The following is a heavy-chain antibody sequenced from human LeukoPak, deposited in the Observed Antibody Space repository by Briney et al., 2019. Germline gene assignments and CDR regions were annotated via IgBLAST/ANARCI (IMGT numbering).Heavy chain of an antibody. J-gene: IGHJ4*02. CDR1: GFTFSTYS. CDR3: ARDSAGDYYFDY. Sequence: GGSLRLSCAASGFTFSTYSMNWVRQAPGKGLEWVAVISYDGSNKYYADSVKGRFTISRDNAKNSLYLQMNSLRAEDTAVYYCARDSAGDYYFDYWGQGTLVTVSS. V-gene: IGHV3-30*03. D-gene: IGHD7-27*01. CDR2: ISYDGSNK.